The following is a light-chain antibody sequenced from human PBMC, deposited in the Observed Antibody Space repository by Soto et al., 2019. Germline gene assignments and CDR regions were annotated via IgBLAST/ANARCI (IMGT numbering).Light chain of an antibody. CDR2: DAS. Sequence: DIQMTQSPSSLSASIGDRVTITCRASQSISSSLNWYQQRPGKAPKLLIYDASNLQSGVPSRFSGSGSGTDCTLAISSLQPEDFATYHCQQTYSTPWTFGHGTKVEIK. V-gene: IGKV1-39*01. CDR3: QQTYSTPWT. CDR1: QSISSS. J-gene: IGKJ1*01.